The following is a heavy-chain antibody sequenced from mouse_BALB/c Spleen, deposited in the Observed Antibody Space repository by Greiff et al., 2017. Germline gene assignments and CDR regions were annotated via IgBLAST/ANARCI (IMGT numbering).Heavy chain of an antibody. CDR3: ARRGYDRGDY. D-gene: IGHD2-2*01. Sequence: EVKLQESGAELVRPGALVKLSCKASGFNIKDYYMHWVKQRPEQGLEWIGWIDPENGNTIYDPKFQGKASITADTSSNTAYLQLSSLTSEDTAVYYCARRGYDRGDYWGQGTTLTVSS. CDR2: IDPENGNT. CDR1: GFNIKDYY. V-gene: IGHV14-1*02. J-gene: IGHJ2*01.